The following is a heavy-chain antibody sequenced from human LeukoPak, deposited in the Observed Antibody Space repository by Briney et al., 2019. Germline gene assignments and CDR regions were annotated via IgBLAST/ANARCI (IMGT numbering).Heavy chain of an antibody. CDR2: INPNSGGT. V-gene: IGHV1-2*02. Sequence: GASVKVSCKASGYTFTGYYMHWVRQAPGQGLEWMGWINPNSGGTNYAQKFQGRVTMTRDTSISTAYMELSRLRSDDTAVYYCARGGDIVVVESWFDPWGQGTLVTVSS. CDR1: GYTFTGYY. D-gene: IGHD2-2*01. CDR3: ARGGDIVVVESWFDP. J-gene: IGHJ5*02.